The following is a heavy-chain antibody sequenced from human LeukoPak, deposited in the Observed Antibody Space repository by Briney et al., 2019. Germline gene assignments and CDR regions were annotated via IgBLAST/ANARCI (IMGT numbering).Heavy chain of an antibody. D-gene: IGHD3-9*01. V-gene: IGHV4-34*01. CDR3: ARGDILTEYYGNWYFDL. CDR1: GFTFSSYA. J-gene: IGHJ2*01. Sequence: GSLRLSCAASGFTFSSYAMHWVRQAPGKGLEWIGEINHGGSTNYNPSLKSRVTISVDTSKKQFSLKLHSVTAADTAVYYCARGDILTEYYGNWYFDLWGRGTLVTVSS. CDR2: INHGGST.